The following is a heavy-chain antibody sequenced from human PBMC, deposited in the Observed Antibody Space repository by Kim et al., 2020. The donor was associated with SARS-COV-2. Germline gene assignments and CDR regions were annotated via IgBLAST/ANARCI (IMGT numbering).Heavy chain of an antibody. CDR1: GGSFSGYY. D-gene: IGHD2-15*01. CDR3: ASIALGYCSGGSCPVDY. CDR2: INHSGST. J-gene: IGHJ4*01. Sequence: SETLSLTCAVYGGSFSGYYWSWIRQPPGKGLEWIGEINHSGSTNYNPSLKSRVTISVDTSKNQFSLKLSSVTAVDTAVYYCASIALGYCSGGSCPVDYW. V-gene: IGHV4-34*01.